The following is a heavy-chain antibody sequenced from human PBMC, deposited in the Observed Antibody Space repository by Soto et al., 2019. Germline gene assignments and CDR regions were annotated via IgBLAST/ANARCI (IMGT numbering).Heavy chain of an antibody. J-gene: IGHJ4*02. CDR1: GGTFSTYA. Sequence: QVQLEQSGAEVKQPGSSVRVSCKTSGGTFSTYAINWVRQAPGQGLEWMEAIIPLFGTADYSQKFQGRVTITADESTSTAYMELSSLRSDDTAVYFCARPKGTYSSGYYYFDFWGQGTLVTVSS. CDR2: IIPLFGTA. V-gene: IGHV1-69*01. CDR3: ARPKGTYSSGYYYFDF. D-gene: IGHD6-19*01.